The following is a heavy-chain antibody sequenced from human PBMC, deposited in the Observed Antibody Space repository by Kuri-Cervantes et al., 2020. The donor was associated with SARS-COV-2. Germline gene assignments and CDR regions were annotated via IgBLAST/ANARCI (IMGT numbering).Heavy chain of an antibody. V-gene: IGHV3-30-3*01. CDR3: ARGRVGVQDF. CDR1: GFTFNNYA. Sequence: GGSLRLSCAASGFTFNNYAMHWVRQTPGEGLEWVAITSYDGTSKYYADSVKGRFTISRDNSKNTLYLQMNNLRGDDTAVCFCARGRVGVQDFWGQGTLVTVSS. J-gene: IGHJ4*02. D-gene: IGHD2-21*01. CDR2: TSYDGTSK.